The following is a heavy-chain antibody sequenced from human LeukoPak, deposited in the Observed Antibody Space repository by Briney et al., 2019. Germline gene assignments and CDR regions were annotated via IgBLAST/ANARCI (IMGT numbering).Heavy chain of an antibody. CDR1: GYTFTSYG. J-gene: IGHJ4*02. D-gene: IGHD2-15*01. CDR3: ARVSCSGGSCYYGC. V-gene: IGHV1-46*01. Sequence: ASVKVSCKASGYTFTSYGISWVRQAPGQGLEWMGIINPSGDNTWYAQKFQGRVTMTRDTSISTAYMELSRLRSDDTAVYYCARVSCSGGSCYYGCWGQGTLVTVSS. CDR2: INPSGDNT.